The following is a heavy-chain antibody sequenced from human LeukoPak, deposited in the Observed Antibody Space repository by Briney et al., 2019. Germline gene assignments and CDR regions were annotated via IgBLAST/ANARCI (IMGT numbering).Heavy chain of an antibody. CDR2: ISYSGST. V-gene: IGHV4-59*01. D-gene: IGHD3-9*01. CDR3: ARTITGAFDI. CDR1: GGSISSYY. Sequence: SETLSLTCTVSGGSISSYYWSWIRQPPGKGLEWIGYISYSGSTNYNPSLKSRVTISVDTSKNQFSLKLSSVTAADIAVYYCARTITGAFDIWGQGTTVTVSS. J-gene: IGHJ3*02.